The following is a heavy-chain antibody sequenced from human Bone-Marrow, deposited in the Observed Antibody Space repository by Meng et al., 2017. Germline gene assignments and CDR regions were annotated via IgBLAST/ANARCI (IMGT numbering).Heavy chain of an antibody. V-gene: IGHV3-74*01. J-gene: IGHJ4*02. CDR3: ARDLGGIFAY. Sequence: GESLKISCVASGFTFSSYWMHWVRQDPGKGLVWVSRIDTDGSITSYADSAKGRFTISRDNAKNTLFLQMNSLRAGDTAVYFCARDLGGIFAYWGQGALVTVSS. D-gene: IGHD6-13*01. CDR1: GFTFSSYW. CDR2: IDTDGSIT.